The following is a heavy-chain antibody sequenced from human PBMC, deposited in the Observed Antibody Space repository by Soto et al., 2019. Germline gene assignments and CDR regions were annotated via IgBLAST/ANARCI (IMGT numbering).Heavy chain of an antibody. J-gene: IGHJ5*02. CDR3: ARSQRLFRWFVP. V-gene: IGHV4-34*01. CDR1: GGSFSGHF. CDR2: INQGGRT. Sequence: QEHLQQRGAGLLKPTETLSLTCAVFGGSFSGHFWSWIRQSPGKGLEWIGEINQGGRTNCNPSLKSRVTMSLDTANNQFSLNLTSVTAADTATYYCARSQRLFRWFVPWGLGTPVTVSS.